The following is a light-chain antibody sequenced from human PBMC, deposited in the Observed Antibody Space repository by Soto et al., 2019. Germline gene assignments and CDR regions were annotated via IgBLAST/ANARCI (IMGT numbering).Light chain of an antibody. CDR3: SSYTSTNTVV. CDR2: EVS. J-gene: IGLJ2*01. CDR1: SSDVGGYNY. Sequence: QSALTQPASVSGSPGQSITISCTGTSSDVGGYNYVSWYQQHPGKAPKLMIYEVSNWPSGVSYRFSGSKSGNTASLTISGIQAEDEADYYCSSYTSTNTVVFGGGTKLTVL. V-gene: IGLV2-14*01.